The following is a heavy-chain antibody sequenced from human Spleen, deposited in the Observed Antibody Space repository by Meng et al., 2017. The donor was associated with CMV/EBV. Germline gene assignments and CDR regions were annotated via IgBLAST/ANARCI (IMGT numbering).Heavy chain of an antibody. J-gene: IGHJ4*02. Sequence: GESLKISCAASGFTFRTYAMTWVRQAPGKGLEWVSTISGSGVSTYYADSVKGRFTISRDNSKNTLYLQMTSLRAEDTAVYYCAKGLYHGSGGYYFDHWGQGTLVTVSS. CDR2: ISGSGVST. D-gene: IGHD3-10*01. CDR1: GFTFRTYA. CDR3: AKGLYHGSGGYYFDH. V-gene: IGHV3-23*01.